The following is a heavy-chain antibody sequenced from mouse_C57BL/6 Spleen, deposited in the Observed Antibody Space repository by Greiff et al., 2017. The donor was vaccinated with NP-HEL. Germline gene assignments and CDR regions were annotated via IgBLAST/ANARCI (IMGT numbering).Heavy chain of an antibody. CDR1: GYAFSSYW. J-gene: IGHJ1*03. CDR2: IYPGDGDT. V-gene: IGHV1-80*01. D-gene: IGHD1-1*01. Sequence: QVQLQQSGAELVKPGASVKISCKASGYAFSSYWMNWVKQRPGKGLERIGQIYPGDGDTNSIGQFKSKATLTADKYSSTAYMQLSRLTSEDSAVYFWARLTTVVARYFDVWGTGTTGTVSS. CDR3: ARLTTVVARYFDV.